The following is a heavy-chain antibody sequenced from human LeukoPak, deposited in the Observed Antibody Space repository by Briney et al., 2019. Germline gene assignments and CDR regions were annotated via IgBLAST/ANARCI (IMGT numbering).Heavy chain of an antibody. CDR1: GGSISSYY. CDR3: AREKWNAFDI. J-gene: IGHJ3*02. V-gene: IGHV4-4*07. D-gene: IGHD1-26*01. Sequence: PSETLSLTCTVSGGSISSYYWSWIRQPAGKGLEWIGRIYTSGSTNYSPSLKSRVTMSIDTSKNQFSLKLTSVTAADTAVYYCAREKWNAFDIWGQGTMVTVSS. CDR2: IYTSGST.